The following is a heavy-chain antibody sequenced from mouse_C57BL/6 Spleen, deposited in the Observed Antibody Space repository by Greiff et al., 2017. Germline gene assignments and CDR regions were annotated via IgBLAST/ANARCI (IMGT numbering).Heavy chain of an antibody. CDR2: IHPNSGST. J-gene: IGHJ4*01. Sequence: QVQLQQPGAELVKPGASVKLSCKASGYTFTSYWMHWVKQRPGQGLEWIGMIHPNSGSTNYNEKFKSKATLTVDKSSSTAYMQLSSLTSEDSAVYYCARRDLVYAMDYWGQGTSGTVSS. V-gene: IGHV1-64*01. CDR3: ARRDLVYAMDY. D-gene: IGHD2-10*02. CDR1: GYTFTSYW.